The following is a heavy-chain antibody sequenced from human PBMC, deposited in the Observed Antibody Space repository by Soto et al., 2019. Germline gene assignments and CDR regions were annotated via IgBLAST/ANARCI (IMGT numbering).Heavy chain of an antibody. Sequence: QVHLVESGGGVVQPGRSPRLSCAASGFTFSGYAMHWVRQSPAKGLEWVAIILYDGDSKYYADSVKGRFAISRDNSKSTVYLQMNDLRAEDTAVYYCATEGGYCSSTSCLDFDYRGQGTLVTVSS. D-gene: IGHD2-2*01. V-gene: IGHV3-33*01. CDR1: GFTFSGYA. CDR3: ATEGGYCSSTSCLDFDY. CDR2: ILYDGDSK. J-gene: IGHJ4*02.